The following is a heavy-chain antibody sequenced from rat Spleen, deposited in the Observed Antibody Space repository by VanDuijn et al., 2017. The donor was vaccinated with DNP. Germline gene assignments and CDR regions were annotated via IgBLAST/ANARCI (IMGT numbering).Heavy chain of an antibody. D-gene: IGHD1-11*01. CDR2: INKDSSKI. V-gene: IGHV4-2*01. CDR1: GINFNDYW. J-gene: IGHJ2*01. Sequence: EVKLVESGGGLVQPGRSLKLSCAASGINFNDYWRGWVRQAPGKGLELIGQINKDSSKINYIPSLKEKITISRDNVQNTLYLQMRKVGSEDTAIYYCAKGPNYGGWSDDFDYWGQGVMVTVSS. CDR3: AKGPNYGGWSDDFDY.